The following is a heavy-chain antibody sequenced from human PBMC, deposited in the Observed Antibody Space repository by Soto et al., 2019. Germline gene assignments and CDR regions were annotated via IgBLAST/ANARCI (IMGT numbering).Heavy chain of an antibody. CDR3: ARGSFPTYYDMDFTLDY. V-gene: IGHV1-8*01. D-gene: IGHD3-9*01. J-gene: IGHJ4*02. CDR1: GYTFTSYD. Sequence: ASVKVSCKASGYTFTSYDINWVRQATGQGLEWMGWMNPNSGNTGYAQKFQGRVTMTRNTSISTAYMELSSLRSEDTAVYYCARGSFPTYYDMDFTLDYWGQGTLVTVSS. CDR2: MNPNSGNT.